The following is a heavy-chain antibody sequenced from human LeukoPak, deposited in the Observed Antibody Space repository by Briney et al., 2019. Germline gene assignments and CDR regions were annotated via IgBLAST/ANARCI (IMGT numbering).Heavy chain of an antibody. V-gene: IGHV3-30*02. CDR3: AKGFAGGNCLNDTSFDL. CDR2: IHSDGSNK. J-gene: IGHJ3*01. D-gene: IGHD1-1*01. Sequence: GGSLRLSCTASGYKFSRYSMHWVRQAPGKGLEWVACIHSDGSNKKNADSVKGRFTVSRDNAKNTFYLQMSSLRAEDTALYFCAKGFAGGNCLNDTSFDLWGQGTMVTVSS. CDR1: GYKFSRYS.